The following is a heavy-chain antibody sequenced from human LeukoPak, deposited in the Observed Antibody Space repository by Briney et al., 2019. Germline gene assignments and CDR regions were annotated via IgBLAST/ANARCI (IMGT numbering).Heavy chain of an antibody. CDR2: ISAYNGNT. Sequence: ASVKVSCKASGYTFTSYGISWVRQAPGQGLEWMGWISAYNGNTNYAQKLQGRVTMTTDTSTSTAYMGLRSLRSDDTAVYYCARDLIAVAGTGRDYWGQGTLVTVSS. CDR3: ARDLIAVAGTGRDY. D-gene: IGHD6-19*01. J-gene: IGHJ4*02. V-gene: IGHV1-18*01. CDR1: GYTFTSYG.